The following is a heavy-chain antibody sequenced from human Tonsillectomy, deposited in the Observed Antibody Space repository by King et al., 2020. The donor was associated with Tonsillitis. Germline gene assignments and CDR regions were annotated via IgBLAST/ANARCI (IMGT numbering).Heavy chain of an antibody. CDR1: GFTFSNYV. D-gene: IGHD3-10*01. J-gene: IGHJ4*02. V-gene: IGHV3-30*04. CDR2: ISYSGSHI. Sequence: VQLVESGGGVVQPGTSLRLSCVASGFTFSNYVVHWVRQAPGKGLEWGAVISYSGSHIQYADSVKGRFTISRDKSTNTLYLQMNTLSAEDTAVYYCAREPYVSGIYYGGFDYWGRGTLVTVSS. CDR3: AREPYVSGIYYGGFDY.